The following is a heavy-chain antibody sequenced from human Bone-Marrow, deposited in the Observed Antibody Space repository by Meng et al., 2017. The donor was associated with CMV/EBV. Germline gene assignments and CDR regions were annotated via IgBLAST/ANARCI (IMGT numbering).Heavy chain of an antibody. J-gene: IGHJ5*02. CDR2: IYYSGST. CDR3: ARDIVVVPAATGSNWFDP. Sequence: SISSGDYYWSLIRQPPGKGLEWIGYIYYSGSTYYNPSLKSRVTISVDTSKNQFSLKLSSVTAADTAVYYCARDIVVVPAATGSNWFDPWGQGTLVTVSS. V-gene: IGHV4-30-4*08. CDR1: SISSGDYY. D-gene: IGHD2-2*01.